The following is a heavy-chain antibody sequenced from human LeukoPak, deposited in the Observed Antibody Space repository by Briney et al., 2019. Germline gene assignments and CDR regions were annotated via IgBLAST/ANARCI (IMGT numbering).Heavy chain of an antibody. J-gene: IGHJ3*02. D-gene: IGHD6-6*01. CDR3: ARGVEQLVDDAFDI. CDR2: ISAYNGHT. Sequence: ASVKVSCKASGYTFTSYGISWVRQAPGQGLEWMGWISAYNGHTNYVQKLQGRVTMTTDTSTSTAYMELGSLRSEDTAVYYCARGVEQLVDDAFDIWGQGTMVTVSS. V-gene: IGHV1-18*01. CDR1: GYTFTSYG.